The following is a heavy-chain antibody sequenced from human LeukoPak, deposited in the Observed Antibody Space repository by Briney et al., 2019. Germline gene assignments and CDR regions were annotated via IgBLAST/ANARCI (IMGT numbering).Heavy chain of an antibody. J-gene: IGHJ4*01. CDR2: ISSSSSYI. V-gene: IGHV3-21*01. D-gene: IGHD4-23*01. CDR1: GFTFSSYA. CDR3: AREETKRGYGGTIDY. Sequence: PGGSLRLSCAASGFTFSSYAMTWVRQAPGKGLEWVSSISSSSSYIYYADSVKGRFTISRDNAKNSLYLQMNSLRAEDTAVYYCAREETKRGYGGTIDYWGQEPWSPSPQ.